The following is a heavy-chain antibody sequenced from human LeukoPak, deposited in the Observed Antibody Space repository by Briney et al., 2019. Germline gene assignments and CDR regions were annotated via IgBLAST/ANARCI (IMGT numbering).Heavy chain of an antibody. J-gene: IGHJ4*02. CDR2: VRDDGSTK. D-gene: IGHD6-6*01. CDR1: GFTFRTYG. Sequence: PGGTLRLSCAASGFTFRTYGMHWVRQAPGKGLEWMAFVRDDGSTKYYADPVKGRFTISRDNSKSTLYLQMNSLRAEDTAVYFCARTASSSWGFFYSWGQGTLVTVSS. CDR3: ARTASSSWGFFYS. V-gene: IGHV3-30*02.